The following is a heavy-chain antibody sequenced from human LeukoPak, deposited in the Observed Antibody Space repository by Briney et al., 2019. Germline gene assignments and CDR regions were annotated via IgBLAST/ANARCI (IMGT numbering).Heavy chain of an antibody. J-gene: IGHJ6*02. CDR2: ISGSGGST. Sequence: GGSLRLSCAASGFTFSRYAMSWVRQAPGKGLEWVSAISGSGGSTYYADSVKGRFTISRDNSKNTLYLQMNSLRAEDTAVYYCAKGLRYCSGGSCYSGDTKDYGMDVWGQGTTVTVSS. V-gene: IGHV3-23*01. CDR3: AKGLRYCSGGSCYSGDTKDYGMDV. CDR1: GFTFSRYA. D-gene: IGHD2-15*01.